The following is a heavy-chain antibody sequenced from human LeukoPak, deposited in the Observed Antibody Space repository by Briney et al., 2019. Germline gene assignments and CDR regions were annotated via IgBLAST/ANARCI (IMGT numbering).Heavy chain of an antibody. D-gene: IGHD3-10*01. J-gene: IGHJ4*02. CDR3: ARTARMVRGFDY. CDR1: GYSFTDYY. V-gene: IGHV1-2*02. CDR2: INPNSGGT. Sequence: ASVKVSCKTSGYSFTDYYIHWVRQAPGQGLEWMGWINPNSGGTNYAQKFQGRVTMTRDTSISTAYMELSRLRSDDTAVYYCARTARMVRGFDYWGQGTLVTVSS.